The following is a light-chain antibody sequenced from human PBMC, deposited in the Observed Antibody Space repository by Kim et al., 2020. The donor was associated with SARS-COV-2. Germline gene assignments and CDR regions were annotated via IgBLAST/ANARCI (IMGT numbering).Light chain of an antibody. J-gene: IGKJ1*01. CDR2: AAS. V-gene: IGKV1-27*01. CDR3: QKCDSAPWT. CDR1: QDISNY. Sequence: SVGDRVTIPCRASQDISNYLAWFQLKPGKAPKLLIYAASALQPGVPSRFSGSGSGTDFTLTVTSLQPEDVATYYCQKCDSAPWTFGQGTKVDIK.